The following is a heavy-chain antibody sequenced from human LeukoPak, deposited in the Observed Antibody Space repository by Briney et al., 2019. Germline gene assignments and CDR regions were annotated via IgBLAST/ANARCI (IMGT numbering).Heavy chain of an antibody. CDR2: ISSSSSYT. CDR1: GFTFSSYS. D-gene: IGHD3-22*01. Sequence: PGGSLRLSCAASGFTFSSYSMNWVRQAPGKGLEWVSSISSSSSYTYYADSVKGRFTISRDNAKNSLYLQMNSLRAEDTAVYYGARVFPTIMVGKGYFDYWGREPLATVP. J-gene: IGHJ4*02. V-gene: IGHV3-21*01. CDR3: ARVFPTIMVGKGYFDY.